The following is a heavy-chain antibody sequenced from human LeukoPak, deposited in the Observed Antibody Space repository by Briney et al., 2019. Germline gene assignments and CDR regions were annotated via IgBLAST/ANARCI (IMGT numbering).Heavy chain of an antibody. D-gene: IGHD5-18*01. CDR3: ARANVDTAMHAECYFDY. Sequence: PSETLSLTCAVYGGSFSGYYWSWIRQPPGKGLEWIGEINHSGSTNYNPSLKSRVTISVDTSKNQFSLKLSSVTAADTAVYYCARANVDTAMHAECYFDYWGQGTLVTVSS. V-gene: IGHV4-34*01. J-gene: IGHJ4*02. CDR1: GGSFSGYY. CDR2: INHSGST.